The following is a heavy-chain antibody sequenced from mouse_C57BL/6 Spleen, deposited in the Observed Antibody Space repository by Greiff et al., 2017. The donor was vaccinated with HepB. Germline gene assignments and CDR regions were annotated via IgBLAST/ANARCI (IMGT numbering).Heavy chain of an antibody. V-gene: IGHV5-4*01. CDR3: ARDGDGYYRFAY. CDR1: GFTFSSYA. CDR2: ISDGGSYT. D-gene: IGHD2-3*01. Sequence: EVQGVESGGGLVKPGGSLKLSCAASGFTFSSYAMSWVRQTPEKRLEWVATISDGGSYTYYPDNVKGRFTISRDNAKNNLYLHMSHLKSEDTAMYYCARDGDGYYRFAYWGQGTLVTVSA. J-gene: IGHJ3*01.